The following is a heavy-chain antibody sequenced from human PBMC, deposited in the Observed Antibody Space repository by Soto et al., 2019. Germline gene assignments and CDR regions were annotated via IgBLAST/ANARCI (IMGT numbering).Heavy chain of an antibody. CDR1: GASISSSNYY. CDR3: ATAEYFTLWFIS. J-gene: IGHJ4*02. CDR2: LYYRGNT. D-gene: IGHD2-21*01. Sequence: QLQLQESGPGLVKPSETLSLTCTVSGASISSSNYYWGWIRQPPGKGLEWIGALYYRGNTYYNPSLESRVTMSVDTSKNQFSLNLSSVTAADTAVYFCATAEYFTLWFISWGQGTLVTVSS. V-gene: IGHV4-39*01.